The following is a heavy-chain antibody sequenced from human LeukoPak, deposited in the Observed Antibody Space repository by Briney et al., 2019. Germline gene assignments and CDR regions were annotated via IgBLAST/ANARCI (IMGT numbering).Heavy chain of an antibody. D-gene: IGHD3-22*01. V-gene: IGHV3-21*01. Sequence: SGGSLRLSCAASGFTFSSYSMNWVRQAPGKGLEWVSSISSSSSYIYYADSVKGRFTISRDNAKNSLYLQMNSLRAEDTAVYYCARDPEPPYYYDSSGYYSGVWGQGTLVTVSS. CDR1: GFTFSSYS. CDR2: ISSSSSYI. J-gene: IGHJ4*02. CDR3: ARDPEPPYYYDSSGYYSGV.